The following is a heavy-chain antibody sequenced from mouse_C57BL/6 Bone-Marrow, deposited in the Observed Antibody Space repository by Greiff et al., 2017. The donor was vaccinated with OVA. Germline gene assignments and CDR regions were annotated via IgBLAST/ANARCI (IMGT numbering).Heavy chain of an antibody. CDR2: ISSGSSTI. J-gene: IGHJ1*03. V-gene: IGHV5-17*01. CDR1: GFTFSDYG. D-gene: IGHD2-3*01. Sequence: EVQLVESGGGLVKPGGSLKLSCAASGFTFSDYGMHWVRQAPEKGLEWVAYISSGSSTIYYADTVKGRFTISRDNAKNTLFLQMTRLRSEDTAMYYCARRWLLGGNFEVWGTGTTVTVSS. CDR3: ARRWLLGGNFEV.